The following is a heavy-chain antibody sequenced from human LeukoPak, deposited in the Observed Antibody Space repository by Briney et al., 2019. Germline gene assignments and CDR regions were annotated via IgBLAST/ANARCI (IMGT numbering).Heavy chain of an antibody. D-gene: IGHD3-16*01. Sequence: KSSETLSLTCTVSGGSISSRNYYWGWIRQTPGKGLEWIGSISYSGSTYYNPSLKSRVTISLDTSKNQFSLKLSSVTAADTAVYYCASQAPGGPRLGYWGQGTLVTVSS. V-gene: IGHV4-39*07. CDR1: GGSISSRNYY. J-gene: IGHJ4*02. CDR2: ISYSGST. CDR3: ASQAPGGPRLGY.